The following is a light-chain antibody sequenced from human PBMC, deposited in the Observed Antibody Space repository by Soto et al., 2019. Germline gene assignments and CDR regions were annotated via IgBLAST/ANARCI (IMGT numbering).Light chain of an antibody. CDR1: SGHSSYA. CDR2: LNSAGSH. CDR3: QTWGTGIQV. Sequence: QLVLTQSPSASASLGASVKLTCTLSSGHSSYAIAWHQQHPEKGPRYLMKLNSAGSHSKGDGIPDRFSGSSSGDERYLTSSSLQAEDEADYYCQTWGTGIQVFGGGTKLTVL. V-gene: IGLV4-69*01. J-gene: IGLJ2*01.